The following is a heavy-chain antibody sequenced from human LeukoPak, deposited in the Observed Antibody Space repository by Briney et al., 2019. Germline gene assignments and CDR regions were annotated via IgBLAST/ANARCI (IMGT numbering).Heavy chain of an antibody. CDR2: ISYDGSNK. CDR3: AKGGGITMIVPPAAFDI. CDR1: GFTFSSYG. D-gene: IGHD3-22*01. Sequence: GRSLRLSCAASGFTFSSYGMHWVRQAPGKGLEWVAVISYDGSNKYYADSVKGRFTISRDNSKNTLYLQMNSLRAEDTAVYYCAKGGGITMIVPPAAFDIWGQGTMVTVSS. J-gene: IGHJ3*02. V-gene: IGHV3-30*18.